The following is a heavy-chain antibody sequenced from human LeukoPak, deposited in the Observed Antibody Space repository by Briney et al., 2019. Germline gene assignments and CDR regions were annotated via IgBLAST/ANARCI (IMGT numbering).Heavy chain of an antibody. CDR3: ARCSFTVDIVAATPSDY. Sequence: ASVKVSCKASGYTFTSYGISWVRQAPGQGLEWMGWISAYNGNTNYAQKLQGRVTITTDTSTSTAYMELRSRRSDDTAVYYCARCSFTVDIVAATPSDYWGQGTLVTVSS. CDR2: ISAYNGNT. J-gene: IGHJ4*02. V-gene: IGHV1-18*01. CDR1: GYTFTSYG. D-gene: IGHD5-12*01.